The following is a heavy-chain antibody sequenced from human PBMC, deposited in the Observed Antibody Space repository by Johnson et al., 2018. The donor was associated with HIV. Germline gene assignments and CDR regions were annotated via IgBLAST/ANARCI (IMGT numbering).Heavy chain of an antibody. CDR2: ISYDGSNK. CDR3: AREVKRYAFDI. J-gene: IGHJ3*02. CDR1: GFTFSSYA. Sequence: QVQLVESGGGVVQPGRSLRLSCAASGFTFSSYAMHWVRQAPGKGLEWVAVISYDGSNKYYAASVKGRFTISRDNSKNTLYLQMNSLRAEDTAVYYCAREVKRYAFDIWGQGTMVTVSS. V-gene: IGHV3-30*04.